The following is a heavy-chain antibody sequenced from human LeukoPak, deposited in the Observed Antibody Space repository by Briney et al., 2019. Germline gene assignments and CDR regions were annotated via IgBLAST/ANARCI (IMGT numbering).Heavy chain of an antibody. CDR2: IWSDGTNK. CDR1: GLTFSAYG. V-gene: IGHV3-33*01. J-gene: IGHJ3*02. CDR3: ASAAGAFDN. Sequence: GTSLRLPCVASGLTFSAYGMHWVRQAPGKGLEWVAVIWSDGTNKYYAESVRGRFTISRDNSKNTLYLQMNTLIIEDTAVYYCASAAGAFDNWGQGTMITVSS. D-gene: IGHD6-13*01.